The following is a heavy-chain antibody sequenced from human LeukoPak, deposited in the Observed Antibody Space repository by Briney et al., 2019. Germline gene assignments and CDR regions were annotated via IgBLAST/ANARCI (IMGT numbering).Heavy chain of an antibody. J-gene: IGHJ4*02. CDR3: AREDSGNYYFDF. CDR1: GFSFSSYT. V-gene: IGHV3-23*01. D-gene: IGHD1-26*01. Sequence: PGGSLRLSCAASGFSFSSYTMSLVRQAPGKGLEWVSAISGSGGFTYYADSVKGRFTISRDNSKNTLFLQMNSLRAEDTAVYYCAREDSGNYYFDFWGQGTLVTVSS. CDR2: ISGSGGFT.